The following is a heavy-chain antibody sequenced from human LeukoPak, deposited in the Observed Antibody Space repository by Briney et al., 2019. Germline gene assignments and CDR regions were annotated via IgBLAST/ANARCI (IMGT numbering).Heavy chain of an antibody. V-gene: IGHV3-30*18. CDR1: GFSFSSYG. J-gene: IGHJ3*02. Sequence: PGCPVRLSCEASGFSFSSYGMHWVRQAPGKGLEWVAVISYDGSNKYFADSVKGRFTISRDNSKNTLYLQMNSLRAEDTAVYYCAKDFLGSSRAFDIWGQGTMVTVSS. CDR3: AKDFLGSSRAFDI. CDR2: ISYDGSNK. D-gene: IGHD2-2*01.